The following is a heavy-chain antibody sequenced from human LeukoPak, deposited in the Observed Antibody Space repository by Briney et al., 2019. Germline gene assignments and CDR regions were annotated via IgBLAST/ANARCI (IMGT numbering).Heavy chain of an antibody. D-gene: IGHD4-23*01. Sequence: SETLSLTCTVSGGSISSGGYSWSWIRQPPGKGLEWIGYIYHSGSTYYNPSLKSRVTISVDRSKNQFSLKLSSVTAADTAVYYCARDGGNSGWFDPWGQGTLVTVSS. CDR2: IYHSGST. CDR3: ARDGGNSGWFDP. CDR1: GGSISSGGYS. J-gene: IGHJ5*02. V-gene: IGHV4-30-2*01.